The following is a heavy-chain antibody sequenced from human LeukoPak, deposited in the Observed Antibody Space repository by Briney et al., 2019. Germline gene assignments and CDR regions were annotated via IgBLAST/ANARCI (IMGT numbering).Heavy chain of an antibody. CDR1: GGTFSSYA. D-gene: IGHD4-17*01. CDR2: IIPIFGTA. J-gene: IGHJ4*02. Sequence: SVKVCCKASGGTFSSYAISWVRQAPGQGLEWMGRIIPIFGTANYAQKFQGRVTITTDESTSTAYMELSSLRSEDTAVYYCARGEDDYGDYYFDYWGQGTLVTVSS. CDR3: ARGEDDYGDYYFDY. V-gene: IGHV1-69*05.